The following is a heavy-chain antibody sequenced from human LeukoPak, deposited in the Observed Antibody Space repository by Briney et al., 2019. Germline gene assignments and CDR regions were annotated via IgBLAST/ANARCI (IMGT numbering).Heavy chain of an antibody. D-gene: IGHD1-26*01. CDR2: ISSSGSTI. J-gene: IGHJ6*03. Sequence: GGSLRLSCAASGFTFSSYEMNWVRQAPGKGLEWVSYISSSGSTIYYADSVKGRFTISRDNAKNSLYLQMNSLRAEDTAVYYCARGPTVGSGSYYDYYYYYMDVWGKGTTVTISS. CDR3: ARGPTVGSGSYYDYYYYYMDV. V-gene: IGHV3-48*03. CDR1: GFTFSSYE.